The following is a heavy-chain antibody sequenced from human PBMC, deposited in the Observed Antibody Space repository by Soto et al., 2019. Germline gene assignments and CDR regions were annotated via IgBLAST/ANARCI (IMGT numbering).Heavy chain of an antibody. Sequence: EEQLLESGGDLVQPGGSLRLSCAASEFTFNNFAMSWVRQAPGKGLEWVSTIRSSGGSTYYADSVKGRFTTSRDNVQSTMVLKMGSQRVEDTSVYYCARAPRYAQLLDLGGYWYFDLWGRGTLVTVSA. CDR3: ARAPRYAQLLDLGGYWYFDL. V-gene: IGHV3-23*01. CDR2: IRSSGGST. CDR1: EFTFNNFA. J-gene: IGHJ2*01. D-gene: IGHD6-19*01.